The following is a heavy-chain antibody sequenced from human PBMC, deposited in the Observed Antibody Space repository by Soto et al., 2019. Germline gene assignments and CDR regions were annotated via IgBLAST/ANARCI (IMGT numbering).Heavy chain of an antibody. CDR2: IWYDGSNK. CDR1: GFTFSSYG. V-gene: IGHV3-33*01. D-gene: IGHD5-18*01. J-gene: IGHJ4*02. CDR3: ARTRDLWLINYYFDY. Sequence: GGSLRLSCAASGFTFSSYGMHWVRQAPGKGLEWVAVIWYDGSNKYYADSVKGRFTISRDNSKNTLYLQMNSLRAEDTAVYYCARTRDLWLINYYFDYWGQGTLVTVSS.